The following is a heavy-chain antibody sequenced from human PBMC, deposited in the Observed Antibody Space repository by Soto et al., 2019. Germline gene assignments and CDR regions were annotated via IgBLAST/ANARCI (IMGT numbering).Heavy chain of an antibody. D-gene: IGHD3-22*01. CDR1: GFTFSSYA. Sequence: GGSLRLSCAASGFTFSSYAMTWVRQAPGKGLEWVAGINDGGSSTYYADSVKGRFTISRDNSKNTLYLQMNSLRAEDTAVYYCAKGKGSGYYYYYYGMDVWGQGTTVTVSS. CDR3: AKGKGSGYYYYYYGMDV. V-gene: IGHV3-23*01. CDR2: INDGGSST. J-gene: IGHJ6*02.